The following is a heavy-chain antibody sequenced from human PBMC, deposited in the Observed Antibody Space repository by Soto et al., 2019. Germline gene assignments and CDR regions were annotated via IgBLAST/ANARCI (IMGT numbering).Heavy chain of an antibody. V-gene: IGHV1-46*01. CDR2: INPSGGST. Sequence: ASVKVSCKASGYTFTSYYMHWVRQAPGQGLEWMGIINPSGGSTSYAQKFQGRVTMTRDTSTSTVYMELSSLRSEDTAVYYCARVAGMGVFYYYMDVWGKGTTVTVS. J-gene: IGHJ6*03. CDR1: GYTFTSYY. CDR3: ARVAGMGVFYYYMDV. D-gene: IGHD3-10*01.